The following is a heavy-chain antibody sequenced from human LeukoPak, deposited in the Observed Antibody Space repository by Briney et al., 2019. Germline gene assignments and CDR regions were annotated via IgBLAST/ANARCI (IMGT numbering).Heavy chain of an antibody. J-gene: IGHJ3*02. D-gene: IGHD4-17*01. CDR3: ARVHTVTTLNAFDI. CDR1: GGSISSSSYY. V-gene: IGHV4-39*07. Sequence: PSETLSLTCTVSGGSISSSSYYWGWIRQPPGKGLEWIGSIYYSGSTYYNPSLKSRVTISVDTSKNQFSLKLSSVTAADTAVYYCARVHTVTTLNAFDIWGQGTMVTVSS. CDR2: IYYSGST.